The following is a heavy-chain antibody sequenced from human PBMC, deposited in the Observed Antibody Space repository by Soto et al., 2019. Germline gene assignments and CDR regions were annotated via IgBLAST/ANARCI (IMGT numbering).Heavy chain of an antibody. CDR2: IDPSDSYT. D-gene: IGHD6-19*01. J-gene: IGHJ6*02. Sequence: GESLKISCKGSGYSFTSYWISWVRQMPGKGLEWMGRIDPSDSYTNYSPSFQGHVTISADKSISTAYLQWSSLKASDTAMYYCARRLSIAVAEDYYYGMDVWGQGTTVTVS. CDR3: ARRLSIAVAEDYYYGMDV. CDR1: GYSFTSYW. V-gene: IGHV5-10-1*01.